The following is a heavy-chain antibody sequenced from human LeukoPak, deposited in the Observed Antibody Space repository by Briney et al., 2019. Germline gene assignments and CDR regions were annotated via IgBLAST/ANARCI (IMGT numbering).Heavy chain of an antibody. Sequence: SVKVSCKASGSTFSSYAISWVRQAPGQGLEWMGGIIPIFGTANYAQKFQGRVTITADESTSTAYMELSSLRSEDTAEYYCAREVKGHCTSTSCYAPYYYYMDVWGKGTTVTVSS. J-gene: IGHJ6*03. CDR2: IIPIFGTA. CDR1: GSTFSSYA. D-gene: IGHD2-2*01. V-gene: IGHV1-69*13. CDR3: AREVKGHCTSTSCYAPYYYYMDV.